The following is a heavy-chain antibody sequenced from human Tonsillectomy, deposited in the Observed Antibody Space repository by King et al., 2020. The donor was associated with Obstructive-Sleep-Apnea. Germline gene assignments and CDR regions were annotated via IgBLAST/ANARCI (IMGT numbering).Heavy chain of an antibody. J-gene: IGHJ5*02. Sequence: VQLQESGPGLVKPPETLSLTCTVSGGSISSYYWNWIRQPPGKGLEWVGDIYYSGSTNDNPSLKSRVNITIDTSKNQFSLRLSSVTAADTAVYYCARDQGYFGSGSYRDNWFDPWGQGTLVTVSS. CDR3: ARDQGYFGSGSYRDNWFDP. V-gene: IGHV4-59*01. CDR2: IYYSGST. CDR1: GGSISSYY. D-gene: IGHD3-10*01.